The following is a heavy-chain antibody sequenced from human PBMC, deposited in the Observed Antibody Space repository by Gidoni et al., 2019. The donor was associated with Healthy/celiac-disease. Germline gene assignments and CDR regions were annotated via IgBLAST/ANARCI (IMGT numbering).Heavy chain of an antibody. Sequence: VQLVQSGAEVKKPGASVEVSCKASGYPFTCYAMHWVRQAPGQRLEWMGWSNAGTGNTKYTQKYQGRVTITRDTCESTDDMELSSLRSEETAVYYCARIPAYSSSGPRYFDLWGRGTLVTVSS. J-gene: IGHJ2*01. CDR1: GYPFTCYA. CDR3: ARIPAYSSSGPRYFDL. CDR2: SNAGTGNT. V-gene: IGHV1-3*01. D-gene: IGHD6-13*01.